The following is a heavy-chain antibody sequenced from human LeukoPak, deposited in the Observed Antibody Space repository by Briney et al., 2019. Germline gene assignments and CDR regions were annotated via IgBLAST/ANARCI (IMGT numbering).Heavy chain of an antibody. D-gene: IGHD1-26*01. CDR1: GFTFSNAW. CDR3: ASGGIYYGAAFDF. CDR2: ISSSGSTI. Sequence: PGGSLSLSCPASGFTFSNAWMNWVRQAPGKGLEWVSYISSSGSTIYYADSVKGRFTISRDNAKNSLYPQMNSLRAEDTALYYCASGGIYYGAAFDFWGQGTLVTVSS. J-gene: IGHJ4*02. V-gene: IGHV3-48*04.